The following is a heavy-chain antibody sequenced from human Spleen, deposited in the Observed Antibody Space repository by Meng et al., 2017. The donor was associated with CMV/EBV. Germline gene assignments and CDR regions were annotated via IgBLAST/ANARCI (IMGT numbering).Heavy chain of an antibody. D-gene: IGHD3-3*01. J-gene: IGHJ3*02. V-gene: IGHV3-21*01. CDR1: GFTFSSYS. CDR2: ISSSSSYI. CDR3: ARDANVLRFLDLGSGDAFDI. Sequence: GESLKISCAASGFTFSSYSMNWVRQAPGKGLEWVSSISSSSSYIYYADSVKGRFTISRDNAKNSLYLQMNSLRAEDTAVYYCARDANVLRFLDLGSGDAFDIWGQGTTVTVSS.